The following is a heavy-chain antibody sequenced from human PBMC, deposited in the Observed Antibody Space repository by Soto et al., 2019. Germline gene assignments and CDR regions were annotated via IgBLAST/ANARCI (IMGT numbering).Heavy chain of an antibody. CDR2: ISSSSSTI. V-gene: IGHV3-48*01. D-gene: IGHD6-19*01. J-gene: IGHJ4*02. Sequence: PGGSLRLSCAASGFTFSSYSMNWVRQAPGKGLEWVSYISSSSSTIYYADSVKGRFTISRDNAKNSLYLQMNSLRAEDMAVYYCARVPIAVAGRDDYWGQGTLVTVSS. CDR1: GFTFSSYS. CDR3: ARVPIAVAGRDDY.